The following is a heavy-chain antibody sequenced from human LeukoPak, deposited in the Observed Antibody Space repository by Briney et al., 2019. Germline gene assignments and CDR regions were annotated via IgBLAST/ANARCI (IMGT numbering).Heavy chain of an antibody. Sequence: PGGSLRLSCAASGFTFSDYYMCWIRQAPGKGLEWVSYISSSGSTIYYADSVKGRFTISRDNAKNSLHLQMNSLRAEDTAVYYCARPRGGRKAAAVHWFDPWGQGTLVTVSS. CDR2: ISSSGSTI. V-gene: IGHV3-11*01. D-gene: IGHD6-13*01. CDR1: GFTFSDYY. CDR3: ARPRGGRKAAAVHWFDP. J-gene: IGHJ5*02.